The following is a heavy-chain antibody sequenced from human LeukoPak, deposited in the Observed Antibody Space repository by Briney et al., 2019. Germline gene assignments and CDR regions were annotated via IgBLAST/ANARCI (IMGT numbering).Heavy chain of an antibody. J-gene: IGHJ4*02. CDR2: ISYDGSNK. D-gene: IGHD3-16*01. V-gene: IGHV3-30*18. CDR1: GFTFSSYG. Sequence: GGSLRLSCAASGFTFSSYGMHWVRQAPGKGLEWVAVISYDGSNKYYADSVKGRFTISIDNSKNTLYLQMNSLRAEDTAVYYCAKDLLYTRKFSDYWGQGTLVTVSS. CDR3: AKDLLYTRKFSDY.